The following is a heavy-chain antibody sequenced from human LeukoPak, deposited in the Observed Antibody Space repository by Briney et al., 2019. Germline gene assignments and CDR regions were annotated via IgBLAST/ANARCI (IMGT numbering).Heavy chain of an antibody. J-gene: IGHJ4*02. V-gene: IGHV4-34*01. Sequence: SETLSLTCAVYGGSFSGYYWSWIRQPPGKGLEWIGEINHSGSTNYNPSLKSRVTILVDTSKNQFSLKMSSVTAADTAVYYCARTRCVAGTLQVYSFDYWGQGALVTVSS. D-gene: IGHD6-19*01. CDR1: GGSFSGYY. CDR3: ARTRCVAGTLQVYSFDY. CDR2: INHSGST.